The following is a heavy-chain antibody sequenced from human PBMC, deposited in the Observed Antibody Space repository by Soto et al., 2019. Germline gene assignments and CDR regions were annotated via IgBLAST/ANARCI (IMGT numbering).Heavy chain of an antibody. J-gene: IGHJ3*02. D-gene: IGHD5-18*01. V-gene: IGHV3-9*01. CDR3: AKDIAGYGPDGFDI. Sequence: PGGSLRLSCVASGFTFDDSGMHWVRQVPGKGLEWVSGIHWNSGNRDYADSVKGRFTISRDNAKNSLYLQMNSLRTEDTALYYCAKDIAGYGPDGFDIWGQGTMVTVSS. CDR1: GFTFDDSG. CDR2: IHWNSGNR.